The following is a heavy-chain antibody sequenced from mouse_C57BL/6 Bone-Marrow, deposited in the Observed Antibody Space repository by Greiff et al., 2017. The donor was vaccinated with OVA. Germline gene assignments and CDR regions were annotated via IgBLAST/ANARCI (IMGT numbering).Heavy chain of an antibody. CDR1: GFTFSSYA. CDR2: ISDGGSYT. Sequence: EVKVVESGGGLVKPGGSLKLSCAASGFTFSSYAMSWVRQTPEKRLEWVATISDGGSYTYYPDNVKGRFTISRDNAKNNLYLQMSHLKSEDTAMYYCARDTIYYYGSSYFDYWGQGTTLTVSS. CDR3: ARDTIYYYGSSYFDY. D-gene: IGHD1-1*01. V-gene: IGHV5-4*01. J-gene: IGHJ2*01.